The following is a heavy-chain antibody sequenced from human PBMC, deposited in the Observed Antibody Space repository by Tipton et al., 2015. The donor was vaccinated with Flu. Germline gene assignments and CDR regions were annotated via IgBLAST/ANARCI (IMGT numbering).Heavy chain of an antibody. CDR3: AKGLRRGLGTPDAFDI. D-gene: IGHD3-10*01. CDR1: GFTFHVYA. V-gene: IGHV3-9*03. CDR2: SSGNSGST. Sequence: SLRLSCAATGFTFHVYAMHLVRQVPGKGLEWVSGSSGNSGSTGYADAVKGRFTISRDNAKSSLSLQRNSLSVEDMALYYCAKGLRRGLGTPDAFDIWGQGTTVTVSS. J-gene: IGHJ3*02.